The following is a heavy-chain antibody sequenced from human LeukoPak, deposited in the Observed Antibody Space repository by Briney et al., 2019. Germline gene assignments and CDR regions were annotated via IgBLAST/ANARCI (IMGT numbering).Heavy chain of an antibody. CDR2: IYTSGST. CDR3: AREGCTNGVCYIAWFDP. Sequence: SQTLSLTCTVSGGSISSGSYYWSWIRQPAGKGLEWIGRIYTSGSTNYNPSLKSRVTISVDTSKNQFSLRLSSVTAADTAVYYGAREGCTNGVCYIAWFDPWGQGTLVTVSS. CDR1: GGSISSGSYY. D-gene: IGHD2-8*01. V-gene: IGHV4-61*02. J-gene: IGHJ5*02.